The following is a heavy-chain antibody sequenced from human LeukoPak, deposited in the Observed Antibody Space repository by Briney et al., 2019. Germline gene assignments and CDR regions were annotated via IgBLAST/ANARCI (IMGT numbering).Heavy chain of an antibody. Sequence: PSETLSLTCTVSGGSISGSSYYWGWIRQPPGKGLEWIGSIYYSGSTYYNPSLKSRVTISVDTPKNQFSLKLSSVTAADTAVYYCASEGYSGYDLPYYWGQGTLVTVSS. D-gene: IGHD5-12*01. J-gene: IGHJ4*02. V-gene: IGHV4-39*07. CDR1: GGSISGSSYY. CDR3: ASEGYSGYDLPYY. CDR2: IYYSGST.